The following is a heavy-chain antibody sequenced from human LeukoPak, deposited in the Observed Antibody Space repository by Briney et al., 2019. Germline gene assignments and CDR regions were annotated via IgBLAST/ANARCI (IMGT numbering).Heavy chain of an antibody. D-gene: IGHD5-12*01. CDR2: INPHSGVT. Sequence: ASVKVSCKASGYTFSGFYIHWVRQAPGQGLEWMGWINPHSGVTNYAQKLQGGVTITRDTSIDTAYMQLSRLRPDDTAVYYCAKDRYGDYEAPFHYYMDAWGRGTTVTVSS. J-gene: IGHJ6*03. CDR3: AKDRYGDYEAPFHYYMDA. CDR1: GYTFSGFY. V-gene: IGHV1-2*02.